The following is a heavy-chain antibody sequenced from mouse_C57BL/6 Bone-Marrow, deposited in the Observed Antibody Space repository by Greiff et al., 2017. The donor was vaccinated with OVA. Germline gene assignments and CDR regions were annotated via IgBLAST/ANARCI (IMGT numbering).Heavy chain of an antibody. V-gene: IGHV2-5*01. Sequence: VKLMESGPGLVQPSQSLSITCTVSGFSLTSYGVHWVRQSPGKGLEWLGVIWRGGSTDYNAAFMSRLSITKDNSKSQVFFKMNSLQADDTAIYDCAKNPWVPVLYYAMDYWGQGTSVTVSS. D-gene: IGHD2-14*01. CDR1: GFSLTSYG. CDR2: IWRGGST. CDR3: AKNPWVPVLYYAMDY. J-gene: IGHJ4*01.